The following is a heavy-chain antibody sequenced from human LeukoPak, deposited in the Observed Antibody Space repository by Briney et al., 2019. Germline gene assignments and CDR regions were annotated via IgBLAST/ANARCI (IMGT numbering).Heavy chain of an antibody. CDR3: ANMIPYGDRDY. CDR1: GGSISGSSYY. D-gene: IGHD4-17*01. J-gene: IGHJ4*02. V-gene: IGHV4-39*01. CDR2: IYYSGST. Sequence: SETLSLTCTVSGGSISGSSYYWGWIRQPPGKGLEWIGSIYYSGSTYYNPSLKSRVTISVDTSKNQFSLKLSSVTAADTAVYYCANMIPYGDRDYWGQGTLVTVSS.